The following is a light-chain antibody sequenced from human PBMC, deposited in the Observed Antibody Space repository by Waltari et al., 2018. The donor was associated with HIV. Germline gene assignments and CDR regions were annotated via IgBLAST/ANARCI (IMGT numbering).Light chain of an antibody. CDR2: KVS. CDR1: QSLVYSDGNTY. V-gene: IGKV2-30*01. J-gene: IGKJ5*01. Sequence: VVVTQSPLSLPVSLGQPASISCNSTQSLVYSDGNTYLNWFHQRPGQSPRRLIYKVSNRDSGVPDRFSGSGSGTDFTLKISRVEAEDVGVYYCMQGTHWPITCGQGTRLEIK. CDR3: MQGTHWPIT.